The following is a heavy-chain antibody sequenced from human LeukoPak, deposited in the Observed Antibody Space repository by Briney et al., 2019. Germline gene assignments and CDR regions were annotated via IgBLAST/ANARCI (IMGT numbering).Heavy chain of an antibody. CDR1: GGSISSSNW. Sequence: SGTLSLTCAVSGGSISSSNWWSWVRQPLGKGLEWIGEIYHSGSTNYNPSLKSRVTISVDKSKNQFSLKLSSVTAADTAVYYCARGNDILTGYRFDYWGQGTLVTVSS. V-gene: IGHV4-4*02. CDR2: IYHSGST. CDR3: ARGNDILTGYRFDY. D-gene: IGHD3-9*01. J-gene: IGHJ4*02.